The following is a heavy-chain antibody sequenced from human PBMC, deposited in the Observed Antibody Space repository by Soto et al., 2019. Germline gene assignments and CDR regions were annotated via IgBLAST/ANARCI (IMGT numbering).Heavy chain of an antibody. D-gene: IGHD6-6*01. CDR2: INPNSGGT. V-gene: IGHV1-2*02. Sequence: ASVKVSCKASGYTFTGYYMHWVRQAPGQGLEWMGWINPNSGGTNYAQKFQGRVTMTRDTSISTAYMELSRLRSDDTAVYYCARDGYSSSSGDYHYGMDVWGQGTTVTVSS. CDR3: ARDGYSSSSGDYHYGMDV. J-gene: IGHJ6*02. CDR1: GYTFTGYY.